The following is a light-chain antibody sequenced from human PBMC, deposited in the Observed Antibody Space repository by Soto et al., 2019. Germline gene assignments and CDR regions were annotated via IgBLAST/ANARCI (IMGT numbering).Light chain of an antibody. CDR1: SSDVGAYNY. J-gene: IGLJ1*01. V-gene: IGLV2-14*01. Sequence: QSVLTQPASVSGSPGQSITISCTGTSSDVGAYNYVSWYQQHPGKAPKLMIYEVTNRPSGVSIRFSGSKSGNTASLTISGLQAEDEADYYCSSYTTSSTFVFGTGTKVTVL. CDR3: SSYTTSSTFV. CDR2: EVT.